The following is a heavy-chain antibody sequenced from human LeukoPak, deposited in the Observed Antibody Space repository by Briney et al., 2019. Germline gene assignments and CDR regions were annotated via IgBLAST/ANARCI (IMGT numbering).Heavy chain of an antibody. D-gene: IGHD3-22*01. Sequence: PGGSLRLSCAASGFTFSSYSMNWVRQAPGKGLEWVSSISSSSSYIYYADSVKGRFTTSRDNAKNSLYLQMSSLRAEDTAVYYCARDLKYDSSGLFDYWGQGTLVTVSS. J-gene: IGHJ4*02. CDR3: ARDLKYDSSGLFDY. CDR1: GFTFSSYS. CDR2: ISSSSSYI. V-gene: IGHV3-21*01.